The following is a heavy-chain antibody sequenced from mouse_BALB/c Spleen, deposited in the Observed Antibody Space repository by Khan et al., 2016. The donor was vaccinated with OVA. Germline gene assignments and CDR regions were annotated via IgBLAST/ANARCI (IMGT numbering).Heavy chain of an antibody. CDR1: GYTFTNYG. Sequence: QVQLQQSGPELKKPGETVKISCKASGYTFTNYGMNWVKQAPGKGLKWMGWINTYTGEPTYADDFKGRFAFSLETSASTAYLQINNLKNEDTSTYFCARGRNDRIYARDYWGQGTSVTVSS. V-gene: IGHV9-3-1*01. D-gene: IGHD2-14*01. J-gene: IGHJ4*01. CDR3: ARGRNDRIYARDY. CDR2: INTYTGEP.